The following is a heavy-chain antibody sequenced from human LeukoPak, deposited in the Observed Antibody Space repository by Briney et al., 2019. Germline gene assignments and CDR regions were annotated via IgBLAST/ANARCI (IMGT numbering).Heavy chain of an antibody. CDR1: GFTFSSYG. D-gene: IGHD4-17*01. J-gene: IGHJ4*02. CDR3: AKDHIRFYYFDY. Sequence: GGSLRLSCAASGFTFSSYGMHWVRQAPGKGLEWVAFIRNDGSNKYYADSVKGRFTISRDNSKNTLYLQMNSLRAEDTAVYYCAKDHIRFYYFDYWGQGTLVTVSS. CDR2: IRNDGSNK. V-gene: IGHV3-30*02.